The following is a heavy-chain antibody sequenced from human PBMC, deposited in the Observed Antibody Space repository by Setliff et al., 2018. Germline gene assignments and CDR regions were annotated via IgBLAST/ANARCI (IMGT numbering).Heavy chain of an antibody. Sequence: ASVKVSCKASGFTFTDLYMHWVRQAPGQGPEWMGWINLHSGGTNYAQKFQDRVTMTSDTSTSTFYMELSGLRSEDTAVYYCAKDFQYGYDYGYIPGSWGQGTPVTVSS. CDR2: INLHSGGT. CDR3: AKDFQYGYDYGYIPGS. CDR1: GFTFTDLY. J-gene: IGHJ4*02. D-gene: IGHD5-18*01. V-gene: IGHV1-2*02.